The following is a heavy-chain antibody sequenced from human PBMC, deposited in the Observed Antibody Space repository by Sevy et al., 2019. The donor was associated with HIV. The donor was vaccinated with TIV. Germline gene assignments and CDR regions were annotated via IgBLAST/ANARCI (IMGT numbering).Heavy chain of an antibody. D-gene: IGHD2-2*01. V-gene: IGHV3-15*01. J-gene: IGHJ6*02. CDR3: TTPNCSSTSCYPFDYYGMDV. CDR1: GFTFSNAW. CDR2: IKSKTDGGTT. Sequence: GGSLRLSCAASGFTFSNAWMSWVRQAPGKGLEWVGRIKSKTDGGTTDYAAPVKGRFTISRDDSKNTLYLQMNSLKTEDTAVYYWTTPNCSSTSCYPFDYYGMDVWGQGTTVTVSS.